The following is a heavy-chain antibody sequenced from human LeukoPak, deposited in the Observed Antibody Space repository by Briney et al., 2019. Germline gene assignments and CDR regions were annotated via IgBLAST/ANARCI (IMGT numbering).Heavy chain of an antibody. J-gene: IGHJ4*02. V-gene: IGHV3-43*02. CDR3: ARESETSGWYDY. D-gene: IGHD6-19*01. CDR2: ISGDGGRT. Sequence: GGVLRLSCAAPGFIFDNYAIHWVRQAPGKGLEWVSLISGDGGRTFYADSVRGRFTISRDNTRKSLSLQMSSLRSEDTALYYCARESETSGWYDYWGQGTLVTVSS. CDR1: GFIFDNYA.